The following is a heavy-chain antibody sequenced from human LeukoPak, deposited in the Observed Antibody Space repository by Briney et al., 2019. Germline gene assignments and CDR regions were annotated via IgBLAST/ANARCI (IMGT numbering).Heavy chain of an antibody. D-gene: IGHD4-11*01. V-gene: IGHV4-39*07. CDR3: AKLIFQSVEYNDYILYDY. Sequence: SETLSLTCTVSGGSISSSSYYWGWIRQPPGKGLEWIGSIYYSGSTYYNPSLKSRVTISVDTSKNQFSLKVTSMTAADTAIYYCAKLIFQSVEYNDYILYDYWGQGTPVTVSS. CDR1: GGSISSSSYY. J-gene: IGHJ4*02. CDR2: IYYSGST.